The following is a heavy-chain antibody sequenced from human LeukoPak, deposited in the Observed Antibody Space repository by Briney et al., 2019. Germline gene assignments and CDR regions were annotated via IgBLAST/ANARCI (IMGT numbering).Heavy chain of an antibody. V-gene: IGHV4-59*01. Sequence: SETLSLTCTVSGGSTSSYYWSWIRQPPGKGLEWIGYIYYSGSTNYNPSLKSRVTISVDTSKNQFSLKLSSVTAADTAVYYCASTIRGYYDSTGGFDYWGQGTLVTVSS. CDR2: IYYSGST. J-gene: IGHJ4*02. D-gene: IGHD3-22*01. CDR3: ASTIRGYYDSTGGFDY. CDR1: GGSTSSYY.